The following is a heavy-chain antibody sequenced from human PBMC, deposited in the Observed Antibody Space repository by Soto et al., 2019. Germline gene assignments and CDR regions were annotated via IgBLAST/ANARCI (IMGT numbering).Heavy chain of an antibody. CDR3: VRETWCAA. CDR2: SNVFNGGT. V-gene: IGHV3-23*01. D-gene: IGHD1-26*01. Sequence: LRLSCAASGFSFSAYDMAWVRQAPGKGLEWASSSNVFNGGTHYADSVKGRFTTSRDNCSRLLYLHMNNLRADDTAMYYCVRETWCAAWGQGTLVTVSS. J-gene: IGHJ5*02. CDR1: GFSFSAYD.